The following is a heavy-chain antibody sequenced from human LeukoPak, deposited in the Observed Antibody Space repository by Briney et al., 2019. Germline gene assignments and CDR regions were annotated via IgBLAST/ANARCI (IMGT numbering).Heavy chain of an antibody. Sequence: SVKVSCKASGGTLSSYAISWVRQAPGQGLEWMGRIIPIFGTANYAQKFQGRVTITTDESTSTAYMELSSLRSEDTAVYYCARGDLIVDNWFDPWGQGTLVTVSS. J-gene: IGHJ5*02. D-gene: IGHD2/OR15-2a*01. CDR1: GGTLSSYA. CDR3: ARGDLIVDNWFDP. V-gene: IGHV1-69*05. CDR2: IIPIFGTA.